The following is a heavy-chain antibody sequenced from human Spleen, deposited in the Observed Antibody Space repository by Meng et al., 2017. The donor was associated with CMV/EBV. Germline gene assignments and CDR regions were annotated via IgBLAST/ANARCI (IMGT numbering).Heavy chain of an antibody. CDR3: ARDWAAIDAFDI. Sequence: GESLKISCAASGFSVSSNYMAWVRQAPGKGLEWAAVVTTGAGTYYADSVKGRFTISRDDSKITLDLHMNSLRPEDTAVYYCARDWAAIDAFDIWGHGTMVTVSS. CDR1: GFSVSSNY. D-gene: IGHD2-21*01. J-gene: IGHJ3*02. V-gene: IGHV3-66*02. CDR2: VTTGAGT.